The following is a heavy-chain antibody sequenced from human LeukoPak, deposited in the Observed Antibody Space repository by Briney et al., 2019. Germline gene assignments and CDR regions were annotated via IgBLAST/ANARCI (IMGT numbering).Heavy chain of an antibody. CDR2: IFYSGIT. J-gene: IGHJ6*04. CDR3: TRAFCSSTTCQGGRFGMDV. D-gene: IGHD2-2*01. CDR1: GDSIGTGSYY. Sequence: PSETLSLTCTVSGDSIGTGSYYRTWIRQPPGKRLEWIAYIFYSGITNYNPSLKSRVTVSVDTSKNQFSLKLSSVTAADTAVYYCTRAFCSSTTCQGGRFGMDVWGKGTTVTVSS. V-gene: IGHV4-61*01.